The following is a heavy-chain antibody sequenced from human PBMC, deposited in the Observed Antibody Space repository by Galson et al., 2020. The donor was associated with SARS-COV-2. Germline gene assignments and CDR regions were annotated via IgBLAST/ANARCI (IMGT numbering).Heavy chain of an antibody. Sequence: SETLSLTCTVSGYYVTKGYYWGWIRQSPGQGLEWIGGVHYSGIAFYNPSLEGRVTVSIDTSQNHFSLSLNSVTAADTAVYFCARVPHTAISGVVNFHYIDYWGQGTLVTVSS. V-gene: IGHV4-38-2*02. CDR2: VHYSGIA. CDR3: ARVPHTAISGVVNFHYIDY. CDR1: GYYVTKGYY. D-gene: IGHD3-3*01. J-gene: IGHJ4*02.